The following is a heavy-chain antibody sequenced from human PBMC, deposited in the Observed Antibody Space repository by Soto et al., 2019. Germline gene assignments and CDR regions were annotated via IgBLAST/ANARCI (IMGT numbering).Heavy chain of an antibody. CDR2: ISGSGGST. D-gene: IGHD3-22*01. CDR3: AKAATYYYDRSGYFGY. J-gene: IGHJ4*02. V-gene: IGHV3-23*01. CDR1: GXTFSSYS. Sequence: GSLRLSCAASGXTFSSYSMSWVRQAPGKGLEWVSAISGSGGSTYYADYVKCRFTISRDNSKNTMYLQMNRLRAEDTAVYYCAKAATYYYDRSGYFGYWGQGTLVTVSS.